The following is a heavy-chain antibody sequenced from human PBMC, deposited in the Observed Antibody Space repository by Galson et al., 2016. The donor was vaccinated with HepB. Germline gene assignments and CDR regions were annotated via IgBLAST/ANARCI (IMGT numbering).Heavy chain of an antibody. D-gene: IGHD2-21*02. CDR1: GYTFTNFG. CDR3: ARSATAWSIDY. Sequence: SVKVSCKASGYTFTNFGVQWARQAPGQSLEWIGWNNAGNGDARYSQKFQGRVTFTRDTSATTAYMELTGLKSGDTAVYYCARSATAWSIDYWGQGTLVSVSS. J-gene: IGHJ4*02. CDR2: NNAGNGDA. V-gene: IGHV1-3*01.